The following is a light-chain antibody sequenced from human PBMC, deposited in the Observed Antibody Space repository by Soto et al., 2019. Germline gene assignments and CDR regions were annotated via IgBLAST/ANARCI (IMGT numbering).Light chain of an antibody. J-gene: IGKJ2*01. CDR3: KQYSSSPYT. CDR1: QSVSSNY. V-gene: IGKV3-20*01. Sequence: EIVLTQSPGTLSLSPGERATLSCRASQSVSSNYLAWYQQKPGQAPRLLIYDASSRATGIPDRFSGSGSGTDFTLTISRLEPEDFAVYYCKQYSSSPYTFGQGTKLEIK. CDR2: DAS.